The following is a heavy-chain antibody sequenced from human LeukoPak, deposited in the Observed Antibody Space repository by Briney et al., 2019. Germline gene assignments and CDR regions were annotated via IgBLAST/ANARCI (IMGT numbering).Heavy chain of an antibody. J-gene: IGHJ6*03. CDR1: GFTFSSYW. V-gene: IGHV3-7*01. Sequence: GGSLRLSCAASGFTFSSYWMSWVRQAPGKGLEWVANIKQDGSEKYDVESVKGRFTISRDNAKNSLYLQMNSLRAEDTAVYYCARDEIVATTKANYYYYMDVWGKGTTVTISS. D-gene: IGHD5-12*01. CDR3: ARDEIVATTKANYYYYMDV. CDR2: IKQDGSEK.